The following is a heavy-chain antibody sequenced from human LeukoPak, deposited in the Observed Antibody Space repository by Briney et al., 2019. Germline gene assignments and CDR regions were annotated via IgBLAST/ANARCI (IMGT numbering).Heavy chain of an antibody. J-gene: IGHJ4*02. Sequence: ASVKVSCKASGYTSTSYYMHWVRQALGQGLEWMGIINPSGGSTSYAQKFQGRVTMTRDTSTSTVYMELSSLRSEDTAVYYCARQLWLHPFDYWGQGTLVTVSS. D-gene: IGHD5-18*01. V-gene: IGHV1-46*01. CDR1: GYTSTSYY. CDR2: INPSGGST. CDR3: ARQLWLHPFDY.